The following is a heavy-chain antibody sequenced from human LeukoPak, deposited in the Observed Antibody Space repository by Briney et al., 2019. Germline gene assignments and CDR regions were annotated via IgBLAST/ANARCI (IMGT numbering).Heavy chain of an antibody. CDR3: ASEDTAMVIDY. J-gene: IGHJ4*02. D-gene: IGHD5-18*01. CDR2: IYSGGST. CDR1: GFTFSSYA. V-gene: IGHV3-66*02. Sequence: GGSLRLSCAASGFTFSSYAMSWVRQAPGKGLEWVSVIYSGGSTYYADSVKGRFTISRDNSKNTLYLQMNSLRAEDTAVYYCASEDTAMVIDYWGQGTLVTVSS.